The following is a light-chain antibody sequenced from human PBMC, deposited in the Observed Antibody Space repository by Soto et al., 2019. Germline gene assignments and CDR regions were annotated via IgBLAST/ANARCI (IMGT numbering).Light chain of an antibody. CDR3: QQLNEYPLT. CDR1: QSISSY. V-gene: IGKV1-39*01. Sequence: DIQMTQSPSSLSASVGDRVTITCRASQSISSYLNWYQQKPGKAPKLLIYLASNLQSGVPSRFSGSGSGTEFTLTISSLQPEDFATYYCQQLNEYPLTFGGGTRVEI. J-gene: IGKJ4*01. CDR2: LAS.